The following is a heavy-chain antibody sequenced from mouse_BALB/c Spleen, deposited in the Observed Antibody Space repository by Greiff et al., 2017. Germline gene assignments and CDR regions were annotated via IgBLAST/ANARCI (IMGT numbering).Heavy chain of an antibody. Sequence: EVKLVESGPGLVKPSQSLSLTCTVTGYSITSDYAWNWIRQFPGNKLEWMGYISYSGSTSYNPSLKSRISITRDTSKNQFFLQLNSVTTEDTATYYCARTVERGFAYWGQGTLVTVSA. D-gene: IGHD1-1*01. CDR2: ISYSGST. J-gene: IGHJ3*01. V-gene: IGHV3-2*02. CDR1: GYSITSDYA. CDR3: ARTVERGFAY.